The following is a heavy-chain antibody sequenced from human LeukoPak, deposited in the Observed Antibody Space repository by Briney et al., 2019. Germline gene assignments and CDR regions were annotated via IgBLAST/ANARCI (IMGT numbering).Heavy chain of an antibody. D-gene: IGHD2-2*01. V-gene: IGHV4-34*01. CDR1: GGSCSGYY. Sequence: SETLSLXCAVYGGSCSGYYWSWIRQPPGKGLESIGEINHSGSTNYNPSLKSRVTISVDTSKNQFSLKLSSVTAADTAVYFCARARGYQRSKRWFDPWGQGTLVTVSS. CDR3: ARARGYQRSKRWFDP. CDR2: INHSGST. J-gene: IGHJ5*02.